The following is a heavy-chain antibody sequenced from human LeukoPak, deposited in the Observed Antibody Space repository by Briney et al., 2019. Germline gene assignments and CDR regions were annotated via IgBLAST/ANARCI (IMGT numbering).Heavy chain of an antibody. J-gene: IGHJ4*02. CDR2: MNPNSGNT. CDR3: ARAGEDIAALDY. Sequence: ASVKVSCKASGYTFTSYDINWVRQATGQGLEWMGWMNPNSGNTGYAQKFQGRVTITRNTSISTAYMELSSLRSEDTAVYYCARAGEDIAALDYWGQGTLVTVSS. V-gene: IGHV1-8*03. CDR1: GYTFTSYD. D-gene: IGHD6-13*01.